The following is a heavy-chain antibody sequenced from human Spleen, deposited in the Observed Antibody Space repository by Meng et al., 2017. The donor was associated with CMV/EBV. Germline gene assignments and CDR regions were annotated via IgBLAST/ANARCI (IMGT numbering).Heavy chain of an antibody. CDR1: GGSISSSSYY. D-gene: IGHD3-10*01. CDR3: ATSGKV. Sequence: GSLRLSCTVSGGSISSSSYYWGWIRQPPGEGLEWIGTIYHSGSTYYNPSLRSRVTISVDTSKNQFSLKVTSVTAADTAVYYCATSGKVWGQGTLVTVSS. J-gene: IGHJ4*02. V-gene: IGHV4-39*07. CDR2: IYHSGST.